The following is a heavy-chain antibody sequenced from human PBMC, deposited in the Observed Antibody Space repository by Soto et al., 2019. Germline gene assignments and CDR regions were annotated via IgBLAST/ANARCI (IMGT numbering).Heavy chain of an antibody. V-gene: IGHV1-2*04. CDR3: ARVMRSKRSGPDAFDI. D-gene: IGHD4-4*01. Sequence: ASVKVSCKASGYTFTGYYMHWVRQAPGQGLEWMGWINPNNGSTNYAQKFQGWVTMTRDTSISTAYMELSSLRSDDTAVYYCARVMRSKRSGPDAFDIWGQGTMVTVPS. CDR2: INPNNGST. J-gene: IGHJ3*02. CDR1: GYTFTGYY.